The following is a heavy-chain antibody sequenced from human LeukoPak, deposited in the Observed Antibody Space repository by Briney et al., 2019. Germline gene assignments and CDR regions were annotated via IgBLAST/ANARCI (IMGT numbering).Heavy chain of an antibody. CDR1: GFTFSSYA. J-gene: IGHJ4*02. CDR2: ISGSGGST. D-gene: IGHD2-15*01. CDR3: AKVGLYCSGGSCSARFYYFDY. Sequence: HPGGSLRLSCAASGFTFSSYAMSWVRQAPGKGLEWVSAISGSGGSTYYADSVKGRFTISRDNSKDTLYLQMNSLRAEGTAVYYCAKVGLYCSGGSCSARFYYFDYWGQGTLVTVSS. V-gene: IGHV3-23*01.